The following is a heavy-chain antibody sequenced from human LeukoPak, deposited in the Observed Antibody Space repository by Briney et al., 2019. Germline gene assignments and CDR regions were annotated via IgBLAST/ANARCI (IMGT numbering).Heavy chain of an antibody. D-gene: IGHD6-25*01. J-gene: IGHJ4*02. CDR3: ARVSSGGDYFDY. CDR1: GGSISSYY. V-gene: IGHV4-59*01. CDR2: IYYSGST. Sequence: WETLSLTCTVSGGSISSYYWSWIRQPPGKGLEWIGYIYYSGSTNYNPSLKSRVTISVDTSKNQSSLKLSSVTAADTAVYYCARVSSGGDYFDYWGQRTPVTVSS.